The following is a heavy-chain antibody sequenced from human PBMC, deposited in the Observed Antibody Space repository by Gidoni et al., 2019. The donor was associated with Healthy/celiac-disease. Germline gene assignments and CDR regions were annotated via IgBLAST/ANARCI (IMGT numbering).Heavy chain of an antibody. CDR3: ARGGAARPSSYYYYYGMDV. V-gene: IGHV1-8*01. D-gene: IGHD6-6*01. Sequence: QVQLLQSGAEVQTPGASVKVSCNASGYTFTSYDINWVRQATGQGLEWMGWMNPNSGNTGYAQKFQGRVTMTRNTSISTAYMELSSLRSEDTAVYYCARGGAARPSSYYYYYGMDVWGQGTTVTVSS. CDR2: MNPNSGNT. CDR1: GYTFTSYD. J-gene: IGHJ6*02.